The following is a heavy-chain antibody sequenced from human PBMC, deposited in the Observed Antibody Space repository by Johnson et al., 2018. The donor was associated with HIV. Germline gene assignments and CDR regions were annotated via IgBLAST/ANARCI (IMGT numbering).Heavy chain of an antibody. CDR2: VSSNGGKT. Sequence: VQLVESGGGLVQPGGSLRLSCADSGFTFSTYAMHWVRQAPGKGLEYVSGVSSNGGKTYYANSVKGRFTISRDNSKNILYLQMSSLRAEDTAIYYCARDGESQQLPLGDALDVWGQGTMVTISS. CDR1: GFTFSTYA. J-gene: IGHJ3*01. CDR3: ARDGESQQLPLGDALDV. D-gene: IGHD6-13*01. V-gene: IGHV3-64*01.